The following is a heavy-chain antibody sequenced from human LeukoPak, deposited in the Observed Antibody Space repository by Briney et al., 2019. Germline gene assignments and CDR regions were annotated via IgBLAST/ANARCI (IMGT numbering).Heavy chain of an antibody. CDR3: ATNHYYDSSGSVDY. V-gene: IGHV1-69*13. CDR2: IIPIFGTA. Sequence: SVKVSCKASGGTFSSYAISWVRQAPGQGLEWMGGIIPIFGTANYAQKFQGRVTITADESTSTAYMGLSSLRSEDTAVYYCATNHYYDSSGSVDYWGQGTLVTVSS. CDR1: GGTFSSYA. D-gene: IGHD3-22*01. J-gene: IGHJ4*02.